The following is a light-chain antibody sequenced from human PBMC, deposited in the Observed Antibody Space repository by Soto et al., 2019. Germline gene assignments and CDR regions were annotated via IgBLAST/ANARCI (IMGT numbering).Light chain of an antibody. CDR1: QRVYNW. Sequence: IEMTQYPSTVSASVGARVTITCRASQRVYNWLAWYQQKPGKAPKLLISSVSTLESGVPSRFSGSGSGTEFTLAISSLQSEGLGTYSCQQYNSYLSFGPGPKVQI. J-gene: IGKJ3*01. CDR2: SVS. V-gene: IGKV1-5*01. CDR3: QQYNSYLS.